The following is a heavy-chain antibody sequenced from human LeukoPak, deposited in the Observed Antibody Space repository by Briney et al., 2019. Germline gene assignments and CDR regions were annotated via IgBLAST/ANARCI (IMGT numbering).Heavy chain of an antibody. V-gene: IGHV1-69*13. J-gene: IGHJ4*02. D-gene: IGHD6-19*01. CDR2: IIPIFGTA. Sequence: GASVKVSCKASGGTFSSYAISWVRQAPGQWLEWMGGIIPIFGTANYAQKFQGRVTITADESTSTAYMELSSLRSEDTAVYYCAREVAVAGTSFYGYWGQGTLVTVSS. CDR3: AREVAVAGTSFYGY. CDR1: GGTFSSYA.